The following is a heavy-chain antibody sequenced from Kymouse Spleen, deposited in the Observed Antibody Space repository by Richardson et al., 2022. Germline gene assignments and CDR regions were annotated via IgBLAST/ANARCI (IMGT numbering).Heavy chain of an antibody. CDR1: GGSISSSSYY. CDR3: ARPWIQLWPRLTT. D-gene: IGHD5-18,IGHD5-18*01. CDR2: IYYSGST. V-gene: IGHV4-39*01. J-gene: IGHJ4*02. Sequence: QLQLQESGPGLVKPSETLSLTCTVSGGSISSSSYYWGWIRQPPGKGLEWIGSIYYSGSTYYNPSLKSRVTISVDTSKNQFSLKLSSVTAADTAVYYCARPWIQLWPRLTTGAREPWSPSPQ.